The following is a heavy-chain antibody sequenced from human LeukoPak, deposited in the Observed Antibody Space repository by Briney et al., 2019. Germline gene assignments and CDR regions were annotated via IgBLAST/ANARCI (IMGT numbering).Heavy chain of an antibody. CDR2: ISWNSGSI. Sequence: GRSLRLSCAASGFTFDDYAMHWVRQAPGKGLEWVSGISWNSGSIGYADSVKGRFTISRDNAKNSLYLQMNSLRAEDTALYCCAKASTSSSWYVDYWGQGTLVTVSS. V-gene: IGHV3-9*01. D-gene: IGHD6-13*01. J-gene: IGHJ4*02. CDR3: AKASTSSSWYVDY. CDR1: GFTFDDYA.